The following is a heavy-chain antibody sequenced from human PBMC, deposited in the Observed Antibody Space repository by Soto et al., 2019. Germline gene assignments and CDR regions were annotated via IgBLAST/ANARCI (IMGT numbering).Heavy chain of an antibody. CDR2: VYHNGGA. V-gene: IGHV4-39*01. Sequence: SETLSLTCTVSGVSIHNSHSFWAWIRQPPGKGLQFIASVYHNGGAHYNSSLKSRVTISVDTANNQVSLRMRSLTAADTAFYYCGRVVEGATRHTDPDSWGQGVLVTVSS. J-gene: IGHJ5*01. CDR3: GRVVEGATRHTDPDS. CDR1: GVSIHNSHSF. D-gene: IGHD2-21*01.